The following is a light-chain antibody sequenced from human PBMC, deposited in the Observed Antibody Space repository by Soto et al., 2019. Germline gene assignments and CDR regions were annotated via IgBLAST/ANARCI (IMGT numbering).Light chain of an antibody. J-gene: IGKJ1*01. CDR1: QTISTW. V-gene: IGKV1-39*01. CDR3: QQSYSTPRT. CDR2: DAS. Sequence: DIQVTPSPPTLSASVGDRVTITCRASQTISTWMAWYQQKPGKAPKLLVYDASTLQSGVPSRFSGSGSGTDFTLTISSLQPEDFATYYCQQSYSTPRTFGQGTKVDIK.